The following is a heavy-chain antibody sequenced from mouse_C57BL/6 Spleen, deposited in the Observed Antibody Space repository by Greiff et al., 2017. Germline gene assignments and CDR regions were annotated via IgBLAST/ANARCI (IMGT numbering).Heavy chain of an antibody. CDR2: IDPETGGT. V-gene: IGHV1-15*01. CDR1: GYTFTDYE. J-gene: IGHJ1*03. D-gene: IGHD5-1-1*01. Sequence: QVQLQQSGAELVRPGASVTLSCKASGYTFTDYEMHWVKQTPVHGLEWIGAIDPETGGTAYNQKFKGKATLTADKSSSTAYMELRSLTSEDSAVYYGTRRIPLGYFDVWGTGTTVTVSS. CDR3: TRRIPLGYFDV.